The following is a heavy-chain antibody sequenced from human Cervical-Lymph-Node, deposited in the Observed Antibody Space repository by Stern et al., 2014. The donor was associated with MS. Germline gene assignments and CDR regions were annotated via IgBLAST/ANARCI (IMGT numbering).Heavy chain of an antibody. D-gene: IGHD3-3*01. CDR1: GFTFSVYG. Sequence: VQLEESGGGVVQPGRSLRLSCAASGFTFSVYGMHWVRQAPGKWLEWVALISYDGSNKSYADCVECRFTISRDNSKDTLYLQMNSRRSEDTAVYYCTKRESDFWSGGFDPWGQGTLVTVSS. CDR2: ISYDGSNK. J-gene: IGHJ5*02. V-gene: IGHV3-30*18. CDR3: TKRESDFWSGGFDP.